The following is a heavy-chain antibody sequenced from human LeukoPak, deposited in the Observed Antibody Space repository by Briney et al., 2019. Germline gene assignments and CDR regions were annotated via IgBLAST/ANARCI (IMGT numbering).Heavy chain of an antibody. Sequence: GGSLRLSCAASGFTFSSYGMHWIRQAPGKGLEWVAFIRYDGSNKYYADSVKGRFTISRDNSKNTLYLQMNSLRDEDTAVYYCAKAWEHYFDYWGQGTLVTVSS. J-gene: IGHJ4*02. V-gene: IGHV3-30*02. CDR1: GFTFSSYG. CDR2: IRYDGSNK. D-gene: IGHD1-26*01. CDR3: AKAWEHYFDY.